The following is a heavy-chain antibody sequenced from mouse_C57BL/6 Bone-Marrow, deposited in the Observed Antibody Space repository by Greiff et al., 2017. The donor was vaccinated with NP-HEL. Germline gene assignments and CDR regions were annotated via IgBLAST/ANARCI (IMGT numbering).Heavy chain of an antibody. CDR3: TRLFSGYFDV. Sequence: EVHLVESGTVLARPGASVKMSCKTSVYTFTSYWMHWVKQRPGQGLEWIGAIYPGNSDTSYNQKFKGKAKLTAVTSASTAYMELSSLTNDDSAFYYCTRLFSGYFDVWGTGTTVTVSS. CDR2: IYPGNSDT. V-gene: IGHV1-5*01. CDR1: VYTFTSYW. J-gene: IGHJ1*03.